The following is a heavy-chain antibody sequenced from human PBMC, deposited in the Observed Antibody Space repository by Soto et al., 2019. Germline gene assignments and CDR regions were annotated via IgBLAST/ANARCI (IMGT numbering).Heavy chain of an antibody. J-gene: IGHJ6*02. D-gene: IGHD4-17*01. Sequence: QVQLQESGPGLVKPSQTLSLTCTVSGGSISSGGYYWSWIRQHPGKGLEWIGYIYYSGSTYYNPSRKSRXXIXVXXSKNQFSLKLSSVTAADTAVYYCARGGTTWTGMDVWGQGTTVTVSS. CDR1: GGSISSGGYY. CDR2: IYYSGST. V-gene: IGHV4-31*03. CDR3: ARGGTTWTGMDV.